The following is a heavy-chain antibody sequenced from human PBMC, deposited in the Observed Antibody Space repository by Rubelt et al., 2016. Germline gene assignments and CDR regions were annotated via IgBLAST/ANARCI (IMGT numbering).Heavy chain of an antibody. CDR3: AKDGGGATRLPSHY. J-gene: IGHJ4*02. D-gene: IGHD1-26*01. CDR2: IYTSGST. V-gene: IGHV4-4*07. Sequence: SWIRQPAGKGLEWIGRIYTSGSTTYNPSLKSQVTMSVATSKNQFSLKLGSVTAADTAVYYCAKDGGGATRLPSHYWGQGTLVTVSS.